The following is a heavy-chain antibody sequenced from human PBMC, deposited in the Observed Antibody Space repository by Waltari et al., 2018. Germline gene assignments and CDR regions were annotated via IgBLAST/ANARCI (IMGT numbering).Heavy chain of an antibody. CDR1: GGSISSSSFF. V-gene: IGHV4-39*01. CDR3: ARHMPYYDSIYYFDY. CDR2: LYYTGNP. J-gene: IGHJ4*02. D-gene: IGHD3-3*01. Sequence: QLQLQESGPGLVKPSETLSLTCSVSGGSISSSSFFWGWIRQPPGKGLEWIGSLYYTGNPYDNPSLKSRVTISADTSKNQFSLKLSSVTAADTAVYYCARHMPYYDSIYYFDYWGQGTLVTVSS.